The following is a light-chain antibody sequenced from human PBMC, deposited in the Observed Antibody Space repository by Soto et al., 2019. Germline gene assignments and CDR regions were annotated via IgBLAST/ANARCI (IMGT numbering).Light chain of an antibody. CDR1: SSDVGSYNY. CDR3: SSYTSSSTLV. J-gene: IGLJ2*01. CDR2: DVT. V-gene: IGLV2-14*03. Sequence: QSVLTQPASVSASPGQSITISCTGTSSDVGSYNYVSWYQHHPGKAPKLMIYDVTNRPSGVSNRFSGSKSGNTASLAISGLQAEDEADYYFSSYTSSSTLVFGGGTKLTVL.